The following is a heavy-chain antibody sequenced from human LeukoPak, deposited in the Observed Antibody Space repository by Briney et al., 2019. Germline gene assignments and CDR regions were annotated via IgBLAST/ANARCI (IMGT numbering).Heavy chain of an antibody. D-gene: IGHD2-15*01. V-gene: IGHV4-31*03. Sequence: PSETLSLTCTVSGGSISSGGYYWSWIRQHPGKGLEWIGYIYYSGSTYYNPSLKSRVTISVDTSKNQFSLKLSSVTAADTAVYYCARVAWYGLNWYFDLWGRGTLVTVSS. CDR3: ARVAWYGLNWYFDL. CDR1: GGSISSGGYY. J-gene: IGHJ2*01. CDR2: IYYSGST.